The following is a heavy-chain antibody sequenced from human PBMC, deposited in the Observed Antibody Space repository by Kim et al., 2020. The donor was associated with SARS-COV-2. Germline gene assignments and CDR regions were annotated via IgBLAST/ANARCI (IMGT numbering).Heavy chain of an antibody. D-gene: IGHD2-2*01. CDR3: AKVRCSSTSCYFFDY. J-gene: IGHJ4*02. Sequence: DSVKGRFTISRDNSKNTLYLQMNSLRAEDTAVYYCAKVRCSSTSCYFFDYWGQGTLVTVSS. V-gene: IGHV3-23*01.